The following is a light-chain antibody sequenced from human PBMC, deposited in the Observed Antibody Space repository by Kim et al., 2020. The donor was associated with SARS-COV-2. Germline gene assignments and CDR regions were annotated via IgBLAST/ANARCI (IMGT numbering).Light chain of an antibody. V-gene: IGKV1-5*03. Sequence: DIQMTQPPSTLSASVGDRVTITCRASQPLSNWLAWYQQKPGKAPKLLIYETVTLENGVPSRFSGSGSGSEFTLTISSLQPDDFATYYCHQYYRYRTFGQGTKVDIK. CDR2: ETV. J-gene: IGKJ1*01. CDR3: HQYYRYRT. CDR1: QPLSNW.